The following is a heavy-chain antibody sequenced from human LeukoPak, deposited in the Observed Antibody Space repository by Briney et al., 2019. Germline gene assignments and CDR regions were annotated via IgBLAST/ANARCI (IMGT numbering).Heavy chain of an antibody. CDR2: IYTSGST. V-gene: IGHV4-4*07. CDR1: GGSISSYY. CDR3: ARDRGYYYDSSGYYDY. J-gene: IGHJ4*02. D-gene: IGHD3-22*01. Sequence: SGTLSLTCTVSGGSISSYYWSWIRQPAGKGLEWIGRIYTSGSTNYNPSLKSRVTMSVDTSKNQFSLKLSSVTAADTAVYYCARDRGYYYDSSGYYDYWGQGTLVTVSS.